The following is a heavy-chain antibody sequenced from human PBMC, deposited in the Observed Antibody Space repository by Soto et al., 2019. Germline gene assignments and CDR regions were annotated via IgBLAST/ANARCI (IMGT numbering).Heavy chain of an antibody. J-gene: IGHJ6*02. V-gene: IGHV3-11*01. Sequence: GSLRLSCAASGFTFSDYYMGWIRQAPGKGLEWLSYIRSSGTTLSYAESVKGRFTISRDNAKNSLYLQMNSLRADDTAVYYCARAGTFVAYGMDVWGQGTTVTVSS. D-gene: IGHD5-12*01. CDR2: IRSSGTTL. CDR3: ARAGTFVAYGMDV. CDR1: GFTFSDYY.